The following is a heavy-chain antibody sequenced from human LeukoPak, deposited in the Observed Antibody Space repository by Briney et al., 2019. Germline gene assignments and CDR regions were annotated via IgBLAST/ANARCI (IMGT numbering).Heavy chain of an antibody. CDR1: GFTFSSYE. D-gene: IGHD2-2*01. Sequence: GGSLRLSCAASGFTFSSYEMNWVRQAPGKGLEWVSYISSSGSTIYYADPVKGRFTISRDNAKNSLYLQMNSLRAEDTAVYYCATSTSRGPYYYYMDVWGKGTTVTVSS. V-gene: IGHV3-48*03. CDR2: ISSSGSTI. CDR3: ATSTSRGPYYYYMDV. J-gene: IGHJ6*03.